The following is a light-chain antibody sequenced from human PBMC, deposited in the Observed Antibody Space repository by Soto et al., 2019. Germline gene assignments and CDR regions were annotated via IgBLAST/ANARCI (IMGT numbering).Light chain of an antibody. CDR3: SSYTSSSTYV. V-gene: IGLV2-14*01. J-gene: IGLJ1*01. Sequence: QSALTRPASVSGSPGQSIAISCIGSSSDVGGYNYVSWHQQHPGKAPKVVIYDVSNRPSGVSDRFSGSKSGNTASLTISGLQAEDEADYYCSSYTSSSTYVFGTGTKAPS. CDR2: DVS. CDR1: SSDVGGYNY.